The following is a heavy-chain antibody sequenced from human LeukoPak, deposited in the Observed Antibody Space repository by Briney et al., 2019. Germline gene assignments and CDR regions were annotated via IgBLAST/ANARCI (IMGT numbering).Heavy chain of an antibody. Sequence: SETLSLTCTVSGGSISSGDYYWSWIRQPPGKGLEWIGYIYYSGNTYYNPSLKSRVTISVDTSKNQFSLKLSSVTAADTAVYYCARVTLFGVVIIGAFDIWGQGTMVTVSS. J-gene: IGHJ3*02. CDR2: IYYSGNT. V-gene: IGHV4-30-4*08. CDR1: GGSISSGDYY. CDR3: ARVTLFGVVIIGAFDI. D-gene: IGHD3-3*01.